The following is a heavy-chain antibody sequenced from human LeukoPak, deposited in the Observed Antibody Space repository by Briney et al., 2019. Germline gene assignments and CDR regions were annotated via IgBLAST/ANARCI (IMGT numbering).Heavy chain of an antibody. CDR1: GFTFSSYA. CDR2: ISGSGGST. CDR3: ARAYSGYDRGDY. D-gene: IGHD5-12*01. Sequence: GGSLRLSCAASGFTFSSYAMIWVRQAPGKGLEWVSGISGSGGSTYYADSVKGRFTTSRVNSRNTLYLQMNSLRAEDTAVYYCARAYSGYDRGDYWGQGTLVTVSS. J-gene: IGHJ4*02. V-gene: IGHV3-23*01.